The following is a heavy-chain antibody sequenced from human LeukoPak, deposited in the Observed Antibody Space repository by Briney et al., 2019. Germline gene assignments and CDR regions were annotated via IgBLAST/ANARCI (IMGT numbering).Heavy chain of an antibody. V-gene: IGHV1-18*01. J-gene: IGHJ4*02. CDR2: ISRYNGNT. D-gene: IGHD6-19*01. CDR3: ARVFPSSGWYNLYY. CDR1: GYTFTSYG. Sequence: ASVKVSCKASGYTFTSYGITRVRQAPGHGLEWLGWISRYNGNTNYAQKLQGRVTITTDPATSTGYMGLRRLRSDDTAVYYCARVFPSSGWYNLYYWGLGTLVTVSS.